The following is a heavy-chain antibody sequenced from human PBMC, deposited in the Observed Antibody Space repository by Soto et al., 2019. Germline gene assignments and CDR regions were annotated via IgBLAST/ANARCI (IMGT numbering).Heavy chain of an antibody. J-gene: IGHJ6*02. D-gene: IGHD2-15*01. V-gene: IGHV1-69*13. Sequence: ASVKVSCKASGGTFSSYAISWVRQAPGQGLEWKGGIIPIFGTANYAQKFQGRVTITADESTSTAYMELSSLRSEDTAVYYCARGYCSGGSCSSNYYYGMDVWGQGTTVTVSS. CDR3: ARGYCSGGSCSSNYYYGMDV. CDR1: GGTFSSYA. CDR2: IIPIFGTA.